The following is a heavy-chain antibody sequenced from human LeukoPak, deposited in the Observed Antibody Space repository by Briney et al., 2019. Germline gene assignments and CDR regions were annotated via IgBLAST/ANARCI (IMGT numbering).Heavy chain of an antibody. CDR3: ARTPGYCSGGNCYRYFQN. J-gene: IGHJ1*01. V-gene: IGHV3-21*01. CDR1: GFTFSSYS. Sequence: NAGGSLRLSCAASGFTFSSYSMNWVRQAPGKGLEWVSSISSSSSYIYYADSVKGRFTISRDNAKNSLYLQMNSLRAEDTAVYYCARTPGYCSGGNCYRYFQNWGQGTLVTVSS. D-gene: IGHD2-15*01. CDR2: ISSSSSYI.